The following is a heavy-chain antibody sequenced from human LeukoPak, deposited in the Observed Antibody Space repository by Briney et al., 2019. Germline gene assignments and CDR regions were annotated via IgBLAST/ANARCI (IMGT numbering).Heavy chain of an antibody. CDR2: INPNSGGT. CDR3: AIDLVIAAAGAYFDY. V-gene: IGHV1-2*02. J-gene: IGHJ4*02. Sequence: GASVKVSCKASGYTFTGYNMHWVRQAPEQGLGWMGWINPNSGGTKYAQKFQGRVTMTRDTSISTAYMELSRLRPDDTAVYYCAIDLVIAAAGAYFDYWGQGTLVTVSS. CDR1: GYTFTGYN. D-gene: IGHD6-13*01.